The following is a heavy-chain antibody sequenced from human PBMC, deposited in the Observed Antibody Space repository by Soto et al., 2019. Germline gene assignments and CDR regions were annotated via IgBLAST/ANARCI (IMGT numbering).Heavy chain of an antibody. CDR3: AKDHGYSSSSTLDY. Sequence: QVQLVESGGGVVQPGRSLRLSCAASGFTFSSYGMHWVRQAPGKGLEWVVVISYDGSNKYYADSVKGRFTISRDNSKNTLYLQMNSLRAEDTAVYYCAKDHGYSSSSTLDYWGQGTLVTVST. D-gene: IGHD6-6*01. V-gene: IGHV3-30*18. CDR1: GFTFSSYG. CDR2: ISYDGSNK. J-gene: IGHJ4*02.